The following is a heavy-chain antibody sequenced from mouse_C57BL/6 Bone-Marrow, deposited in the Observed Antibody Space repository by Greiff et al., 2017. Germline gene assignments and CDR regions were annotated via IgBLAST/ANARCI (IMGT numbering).Heavy chain of an antibody. Sequence: EVMLVESGGDLVKPGGSLKLSCAASGFTFSSYGMSWVRQTPDKRLEWVATISSGGSYTYYPDSVKGRFTISRDNAKNTPYLQMSSLKSEDTAMYYCERRGVVATPYWYFDVWGTGTTVTVSS. J-gene: IGHJ1*03. CDR1: GFTFSSYG. CDR3: ERRGVVATPYWYFDV. CDR2: ISSGGSYT. D-gene: IGHD1-1*01. V-gene: IGHV5-6*02.